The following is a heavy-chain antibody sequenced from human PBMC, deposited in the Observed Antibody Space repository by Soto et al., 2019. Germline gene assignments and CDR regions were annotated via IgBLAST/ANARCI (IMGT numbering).Heavy chain of an antibody. J-gene: IGHJ4*02. CDR1: GGSISSSSYY. CDR3: AILLSSSQNFDY. Sequence: SETLSLTCTVSGGSISSSSYYWGWIRQPPGKGLEWIGSIYYSGSTYYNPSLKSRVTISVDTSKNQFSLSLRSVTAADTAVYYCAILLSSSQNFDYWGQGTLVTVSS. V-gene: IGHV4-39*01. CDR2: IYYSGST. D-gene: IGHD2-2*01.